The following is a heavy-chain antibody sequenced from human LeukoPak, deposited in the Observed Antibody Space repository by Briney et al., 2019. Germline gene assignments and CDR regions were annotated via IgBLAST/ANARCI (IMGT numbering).Heavy chain of an antibody. D-gene: IGHD5-12*01. V-gene: IGHV4-39*07. Sequence: SETLSLTCTVSGGSISSYYWSWIRQPPGKGLEWIGGIYYSGSTYYNPSLKSRVTISVDTSKNQFSLKLSSVTAADTAVYYCARIVATIWNWFDPWGQGTLVTVSS. CDR3: ARIVATIWNWFDP. CDR2: IYYSGST. CDR1: GGSISSYY. J-gene: IGHJ5*02.